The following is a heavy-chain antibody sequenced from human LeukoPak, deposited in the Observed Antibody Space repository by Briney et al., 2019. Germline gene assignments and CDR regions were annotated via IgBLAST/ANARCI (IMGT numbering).Heavy chain of an antibody. D-gene: IGHD2-15*01. CDR1: GDSVSSNSAA. CDR3: ARGGAGGRAFDI. CDR2: TYYRSKWNN. V-gene: IGHV6-1*01. J-gene: IGHJ3*02. Sequence: SQTLSLTCAISGDSVSSNSAAWNWIRQSPSRGLEWQGRTYYRSKWNNDYAVSVKSRLTINPDTSKNQFSLQLNSVTPGDTAVYYCARGGAGGRAFDIWGRGTLVTVSS.